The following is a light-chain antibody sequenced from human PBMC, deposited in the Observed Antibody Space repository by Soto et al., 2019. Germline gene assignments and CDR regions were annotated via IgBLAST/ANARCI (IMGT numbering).Light chain of an antibody. CDR3: CSYTTSNTRQIV. CDR1: SSDVGGYNY. J-gene: IGLJ1*01. V-gene: IGLV2-14*01. CDR2: DVS. Sequence: SALTKPAYVYGSPGQSITISCKGTSSDVGGYNYVSWYQQHPGKAPKFVIYDVSNRPSGVSNRFSGSKSGNTASLTISGLQAEDEADYYCCSYTTSNTRQIVFGTGTKVTVL.